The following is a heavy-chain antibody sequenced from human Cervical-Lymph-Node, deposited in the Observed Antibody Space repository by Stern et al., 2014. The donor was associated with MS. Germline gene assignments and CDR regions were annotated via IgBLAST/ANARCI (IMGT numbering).Heavy chain of an antibody. Sequence: QVQLVESGGGVVQPGTSLRLSCAASGFTLSSYGMHWVRQAPGQGLEWVALAWYDGSTAYYTNSVKGRFTISRDNSKNTLSLQMNSLTAEDTAVYYCARGHIPYAYNYLFDYWGQGTLVTVSS. CDR3: ARGHIPYAYNYLFDY. V-gene: IGHV3-33*01. D-gene: IGHD5-24*01. CDR2: AWYDGSTA. J-gene: IGHJ4*02. CDR1: GFTLSSYG.